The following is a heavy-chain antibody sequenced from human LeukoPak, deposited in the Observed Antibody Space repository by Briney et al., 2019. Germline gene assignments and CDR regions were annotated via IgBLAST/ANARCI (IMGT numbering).Heavy chain of an antibody. CDR1: GFTFSDYY. CDR3: ARDTGSGVYDYVWGSYRGLDY. Sequence: GGSLRLSCAASGFTFSDYYMSWIRQAPGKGLEWVSYISSSGSTIYYADSVKGRFTISRDNAKNSLYLQMNSLRAEDTAVYYCARDTGSGVYDYVWGSYRGLDYWGQGTLVTVSS. CDR2: ISSSGSTI. J-gene: IGHJ4*02. D-gene: IGHD3-16*02. V-gene: IGHV3-11*01.